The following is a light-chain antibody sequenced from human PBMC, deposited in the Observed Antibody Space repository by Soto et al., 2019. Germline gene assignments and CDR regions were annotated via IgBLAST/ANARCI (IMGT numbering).Light chain of an antibody. J-gene: IGLJ1*01. CDR3: CASAGSGTYV. V-gene: IGLV2-23*01. Sequence: QSALTQPASVSGSPGQSITISCTGTSSDVGSYNLVSWYQQHPGKAPKLMIYEGSKRPSGVSNRFSGSKSGNTASLTISGLQAEDEADYYYCASAGSGTYVFGTGTKRTVL. CDR2: EGS. CDR1: SSDVGSYNL.